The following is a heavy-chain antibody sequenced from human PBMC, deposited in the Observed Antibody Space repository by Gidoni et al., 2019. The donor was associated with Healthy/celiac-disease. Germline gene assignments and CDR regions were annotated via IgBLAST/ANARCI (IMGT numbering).Heavy chain of an antibody. CDR1: GFTFSSYA. CDR2: ISYDGSNK. Sequence: QVQLVASGGGVVHPGRPLRLSCPASGFTFSSYAMHWVRQAPGKGPEWVAVISYDGSNKYYADSVKGRFTISRDNSKNTLYLQMNSLRAEDTAVYYCARAGQLWPLWGMDVWGQGTTVTVSS. J-gene: IGHJ6*02. CDR3: ARAGQLWPLWGMDV. D-gene: IGHD5-18*01. V-gene: IGHV3-30*04.